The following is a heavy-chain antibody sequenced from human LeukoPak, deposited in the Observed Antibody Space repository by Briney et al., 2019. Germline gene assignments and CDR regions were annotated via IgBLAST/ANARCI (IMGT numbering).Heavy chain of an antibody. Sequence: SETLSLTCAVYGGSFSGYYWSWIRQPPGKGLEWIGEINHSGSTNYNPSLKSRVTISVDTSKNQFSLKLSSVTAADTAVYYCARAAVGGRGIRSWFDPWGQGTLVTVSS. CDR2: INHSGST. CDR3: ARAAVGGRGIRSWFDP. V-gene: IGHV4-34*01. D-gene: IGHD3-16*01. CDR1: GGSFSGYY. J-gene: IGHJ5*02.